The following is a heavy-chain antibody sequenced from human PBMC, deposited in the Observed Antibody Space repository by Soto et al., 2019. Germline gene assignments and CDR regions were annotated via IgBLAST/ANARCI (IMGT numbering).Heavy chain of an antibody. Sequence: SQTLSLTCTVSGGSISSYYWSWIRQPPGKGLEWIGYIYYSGSTNYNPSLKSRVTISVDTSKNQFSLKLSSVTAADTAVYYCGSGYDSSHFDYWGQGTLVTVSS. D-gene: IGHD5-12*01. CDR3: GSGYDSSHFDY. CDR2: IYYSGST. CDR1: GGSISSYY. J-gene: IGHJ4*02. V-gene: IGHV4-59*08.